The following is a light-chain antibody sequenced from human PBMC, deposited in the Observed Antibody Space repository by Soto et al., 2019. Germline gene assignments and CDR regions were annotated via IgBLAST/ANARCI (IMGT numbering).Light chain of an antibody. CDR1: QSVSSH. V-gene: IGKV3-15*01. J-gene: IGKJ1*01. CDR3: QQYNNWWT. CDR2: GAS. Sequence: EIGMTQSPCTLSGSPGERGTLSCRACQSVSSHLAWYKPKHGQETRLLIYGASTRATGNTARFTGSGSGTEFTLTISSLKFDDSAVYYCQQYNNWWTFGQGTKVDIK.